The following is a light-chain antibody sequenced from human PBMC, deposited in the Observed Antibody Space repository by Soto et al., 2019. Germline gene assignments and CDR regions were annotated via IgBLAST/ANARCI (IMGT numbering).Light chain of an antibody. CDR3: CSYAGTYTYVV. CDR2: DVS. J-gene: IGLJ2*01. CDR1: TSDVGGYNY. Sequence: QSALTQPRSVSGSPGQSVTISCTGTTSDVGGYNYVSWYQQHPGKAPKLMIFDVSERPSGVPDRFSGSKSGNTASLTISGLQTDDEADYYCCSYAGTYTYVVFGGGTQLTVL. V-gene: IGLV2-11*01.